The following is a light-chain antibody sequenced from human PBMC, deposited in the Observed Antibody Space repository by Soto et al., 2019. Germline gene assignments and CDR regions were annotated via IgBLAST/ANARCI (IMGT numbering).Light chain of an antibody. CDR2: DVF. CDR3: QHYNAYPYS. J-gene: IGKJ2*01. V-gene: IGKV1-5*01. Sequence: DIQMTQSPSTLSASIGDRVTITCRASQSINNCLAWYQQRPGHAPHLLIYDVFKLGTGVPSRFSGSGSGAEFTLTISSLQAEDFATSFCQHYNAYPYSFGPGTKLEI. CDR1: QSINNC.